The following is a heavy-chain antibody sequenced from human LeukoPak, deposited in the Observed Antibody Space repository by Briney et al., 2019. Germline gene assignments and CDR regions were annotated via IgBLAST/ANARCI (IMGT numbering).Heavy chain of an antibody. CDR2: INWNGGST. Sequence: PGGSLRLSCAASGFTFDDYGMSWVRQAPGKGLEWVSGINWNGGSTGYADSVKGRFTISRDNAKNSLYLQMNSLRAEDTALYHCARVTRGVIITGYMDVWGKGTTVTVSS. CDR1: GFTFDDYG. D-gene: IGHD3-10*01. J-gene: IGHJ6*04. CDR3: ARVTRGVIITGYMDV. V-gene: IGHV3-20*01.